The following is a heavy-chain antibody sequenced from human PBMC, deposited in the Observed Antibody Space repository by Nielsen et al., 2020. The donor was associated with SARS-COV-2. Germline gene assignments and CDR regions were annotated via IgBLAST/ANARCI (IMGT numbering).Heavy chain of an antibody. CDR2: MWYDEKTQ. D-gene: IGHD1-26*01. V-gene: IGHV3-33*08. J-gene: IGHJ4*02. CDR3: ARDLRDSGRRPGN. Sequence: GGSLRLSCAASGFIVSKHGMHWVRQAPGKGLEWVAVMWYDEKTQYYGDSVKGRFTISRDASTNTLYLQMHSLRPEDTGVYYCARDLRDSGRRPGNWGQGTLVTVSS. CDR1: GFIVSKHG.